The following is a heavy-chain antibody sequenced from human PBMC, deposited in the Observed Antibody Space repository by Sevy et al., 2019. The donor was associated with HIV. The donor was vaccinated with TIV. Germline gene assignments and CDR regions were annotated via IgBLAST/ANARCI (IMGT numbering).Heavy chain of an antibody. CDR1: GFTFSDHY. V-gene: IGHV3-72*01. D-gene: IGHD6-13*01. Sequence: GGSLRLSCAASGFTFSDHYMEWVRQALGKGLEWVGRIRNKADSYTTEYAASVKGRFTISRDDSKHSLYLLMNSLKTEDTAVYYCATHAGIAAAGRVFDYWGQGTLVTVSS. CDR2: IRNKADSYTT. J-gene: IGHJ4*02. CDR3: ATHAGIAAAGRVFDY.